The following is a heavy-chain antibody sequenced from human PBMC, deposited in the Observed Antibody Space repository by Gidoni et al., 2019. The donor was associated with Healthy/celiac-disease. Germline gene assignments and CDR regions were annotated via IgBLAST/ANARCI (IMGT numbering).Heavy chain of an antibody. V-gene: IGHV4-39*07. CDR3: ARGAEEDIVVVVAAIDY. CDR1: GGSISSSSYY. CDR2: IYYSGST. Sequence: QLQLQESGPGLVKPSETLSLTCTVSGGSISSSSYYWGWIRQPPGKGLEWIGSIYYSGSTYYNPSLKSRVTISVDTSKNQFSLKLSSVTAADTAVYYCARGAEEDIVVVVAAIDYWGQGTLVTVSS. D-gene: IGHD2-15*01. J-gene: IGHJ4*02.